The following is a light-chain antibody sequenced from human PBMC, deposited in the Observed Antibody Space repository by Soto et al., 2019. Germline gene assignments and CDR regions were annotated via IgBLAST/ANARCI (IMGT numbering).Light chain of an antibody. V-gene: IGKV3-20*01. Sequence: EIVLTQSPGTLSLSPGERATLSCRASQSVSSSYLAWYQQKPGQAPRLLIYGASSRATGIPDRFSGSGSGTDFTLTISRLEPEDFAVYYCQQYGSSLIYTFGQGTTLEIK. CDR3: QQYGSSLIYT. J-gene: IGKJ2*01. CDR2: GAS. CDR1: QSVSSSY.